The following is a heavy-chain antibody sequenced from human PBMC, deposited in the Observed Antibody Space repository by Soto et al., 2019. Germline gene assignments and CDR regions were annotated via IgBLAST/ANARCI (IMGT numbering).Heavy chain of an antibody. D-gene: IGHD3-9*01. V-gene: IGHV3-23*01. J-gene: IGHJ4*02. CDR3: ARDVGIDSDDFFAY. Sequence: GGSLRLSCTASGFTFTSYGMGWVRQAPGRGLQWVSTIRGDGVQTHYTDSVKGRFSISRDNSKNTVYLQMDSLRAEDTAMYFCARDVGIDSDDFFAYWGQG. CDR2: IRGDGVQT. CDR1: GFTFTSYG.